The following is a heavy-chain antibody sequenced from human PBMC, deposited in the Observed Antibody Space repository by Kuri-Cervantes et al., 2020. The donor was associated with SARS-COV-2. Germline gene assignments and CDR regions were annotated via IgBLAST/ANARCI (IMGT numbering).Heavy chain of an antibody. J-gene: IGHJ6*02. CDR2: IIPILAIA. CDR1: GGTFSNYA. V-gene: IGHV1-69*04. CDR3: ARGLYCSSTSCYTYYYYGMDV. Sequence: SVKVSCKASGGTFSNYAISRVRQAPGQGLEWMGRIIPILAIANYAQKFQGRVTITADKSTSTAYMEMSSLRSEDTAVYYCARGLYCSSTSCYTYYYYGMDVWGQGTTVTVSS. D-gene: IGHD2-2*02.